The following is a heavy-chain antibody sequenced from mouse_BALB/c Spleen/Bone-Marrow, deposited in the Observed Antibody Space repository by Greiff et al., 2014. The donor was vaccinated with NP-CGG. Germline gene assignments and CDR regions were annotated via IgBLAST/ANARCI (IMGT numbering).Heavy chain of an antibody. V-gene: IGHV2-9*02. D-gene: IGHD2-1*01. CDR1: GFSLTNYG. CDR3: ARGYGNYGYAMDY. CDR2: IWTGGST. J-gene: IGHJ4*01. Sequence: VQVVESGPGLVAPSQSLSITCTVSGFSLTNYGVHWVRQPPGKGLELLGVIWTGGSTNYNSALMSRLSFSKDNSKSQVFLKMNSLQTDDRAMYYCARGYGNYGYAMDYWGQGTSVTVSS.